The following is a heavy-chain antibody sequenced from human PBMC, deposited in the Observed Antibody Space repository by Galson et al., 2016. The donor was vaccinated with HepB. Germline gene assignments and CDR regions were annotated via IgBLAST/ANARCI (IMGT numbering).Heavy chain of an antibody. CDR1: GFTFRNFV. CDR2: VSDVGKAQ. V-gene: IGHV3-30*03. CDR3: ARVRIRGRYAAIPDYYYGLDV. Sequence: SLRLSCAVSGFTFRNFVMHWVRQAPGKGLEWVAAVSDVGKAQYYAEPVKSRFSIARDNSKNTLYLQMNSLRHDDTATYYCARVRIRGRYAAIPDYYYGLDVWGRGTTVTVSS. J-gene: IGHJ6*02. D-gene: IGHD1-26*01.